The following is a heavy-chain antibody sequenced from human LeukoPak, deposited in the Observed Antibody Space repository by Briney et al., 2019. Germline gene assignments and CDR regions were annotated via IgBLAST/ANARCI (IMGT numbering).Heavy chain of an antibody. D-gene: IGHD1-14*01. CDR3: AKDLYSRSLDWGTPNDY. J-gene: IGHJ4*02. Sequence: GGSLRLSCAASGFTFSSYGMHWVRQAPGKGLEWVAFIRYDGSNKYYADSVKGRFTISRDNSKNTLYLQMNSLRAEDTAVYYCAKDLYSRSLDWGTPNDYWGQGTLVTVSS. V-gene: IGHV3-30*02. CDR2: IRYDGSNK. CDR1: GFTFSSYG.